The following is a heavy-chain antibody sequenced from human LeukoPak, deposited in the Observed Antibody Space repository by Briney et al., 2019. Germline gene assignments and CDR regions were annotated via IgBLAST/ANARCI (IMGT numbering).Heavy chain of an antibody. V-gene: IGHV3-30*03. D-gene: IGHD4-23*01. CDR1: GFTFRSFG. Sequence: GSLRLSCLASGFTFRSFGMHWVRQAPGTGLEWAALISYDGSNKNYADSVKGRFTISRDNSKNILYLQMNSLRVEDTAVYFCARGYGGNSAAFDIWGQGTMVAVSS. J-gene: IGHJ3*02. CDR2: ISYDGSNK. CDR3: ARGYGGNSAAFDI.